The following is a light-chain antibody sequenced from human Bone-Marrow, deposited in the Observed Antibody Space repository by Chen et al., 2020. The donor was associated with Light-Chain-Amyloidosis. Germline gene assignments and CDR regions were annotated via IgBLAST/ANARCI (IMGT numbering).Light chain of an antibody. CDR1: HSLLHTTGYNY. J-gene: IGKJ5*01. CDR2: LGS. Sequence: DLVMTQSPLSLPVTPGEPASISCRSSHSLLHTTGYNYLDWFLQKPGQSPQLLIYLGSNRASGVPDRFSGRGSGTDFTLKISRVEAEDVGVYYCMQALQSPITFGQGTRLDIK. CDR3: MQALQSPIT. V-gene: IGKV2-28*01.